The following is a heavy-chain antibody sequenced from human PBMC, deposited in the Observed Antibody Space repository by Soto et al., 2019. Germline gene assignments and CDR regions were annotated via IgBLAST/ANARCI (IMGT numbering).Heavy chain of an antibody. J-gene: IGHJ3*02. CDR1: CYTFTSYG. V-gene: IGHV1-18*04. D-gene: IGHD2-2*02. Sequence: SVKVSCKASCYTFTSYGISLLRQAPGQWLECMGWISAYNGNTNYAQKLQGRVTMTTDTSTSTAYMELRSLRSDDTAVYYCARVCSSTSCYTVWDAFDIWGQGTMVTVSS. CDR2: ISAYNGNT. CDR3: ARVCSSTSCYTVWDAFDI.